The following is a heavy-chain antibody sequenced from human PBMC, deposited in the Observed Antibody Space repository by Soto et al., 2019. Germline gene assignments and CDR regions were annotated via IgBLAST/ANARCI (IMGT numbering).Heavy chain of an antibody. J-gene: IGHJ6*02. CDR3: AGTYHSYYDILTRDYYYYGMDV. CDR2: ISDSGGST. V-gene: IGHV3-23*01. CDR1: GFTFSSYA. D-gene: IGHD3-9*01. Sequence: EVQLLESGGGLVQPGGSLRLSCAASGFTFSSYAMSWVRQAPGKGLEWVSGISDSGGSTYYADSVKGRFTISRDNSKNTLYLQMNSLRAEDTAVYYCAGTYHSYYDILTRDYYYYGMDVWGQGTTVTVSS.